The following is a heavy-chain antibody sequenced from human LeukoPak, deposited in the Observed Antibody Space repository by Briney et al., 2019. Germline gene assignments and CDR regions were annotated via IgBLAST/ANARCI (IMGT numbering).Heavy chain of an antibody. D-gene: IGHD5-12*01. CDR1: GFTFSSYW. J-gene: IGHJ4*02. CDR2: IKQDGSEK. CDR3: ARVEDSGYDFFDY. Sequence: GGSLRVSCAASGFTFSSYWMSWVRQAPGKGLEWVANIKQDGSEKYYVDSVKGRFTISRDNAKNSLYLQMNSLRAEDTAVYYCARVEDSGYDFFDYWGQGTLVTVSS. V-gene: IGHV3-7*03.